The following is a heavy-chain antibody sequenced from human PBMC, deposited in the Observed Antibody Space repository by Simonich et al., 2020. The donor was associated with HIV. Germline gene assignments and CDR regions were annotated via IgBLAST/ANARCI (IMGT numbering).Heavy chain of an antibody. D-gene: IGHD6-13*01. CDR3: ARALGHYSTTWYWDY. Sequence: QVQLQESGPGLVKPSETLSLTCAVSGYSISSGYYWGWIRQPPGKGLGWIGSIYLSGSTYYNPSLKSRVTISVDTSKNQFSLKMSSLTAADTAVYYCARALGHYSTTWYWDYWGQGTLVTVSS. CDR2: IYLSGST. V-gene: IGHV4-38-2*01. CDR1: GYSISSGYY. J-gene: IGHJ4*02.